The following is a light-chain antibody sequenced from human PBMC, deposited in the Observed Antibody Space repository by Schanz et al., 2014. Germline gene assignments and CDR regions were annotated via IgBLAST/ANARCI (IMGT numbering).Light chain of an antibody. CDR1: KLGDNY. CDR3: QAWDSRTEG. J-gene: IGLJ3*02. Sequence: SYELTQPPSVSVSPGQTASITCSGDKLGDNYAFWYQQKPGQSPVLVIYQDSKRPSGIPERFSGSNSGNTATLTISGTQAMDEADYYCQAWDSRTEGFGGGTKLTV. CDR2: QDS. V-gene: IGLV3-1*01.